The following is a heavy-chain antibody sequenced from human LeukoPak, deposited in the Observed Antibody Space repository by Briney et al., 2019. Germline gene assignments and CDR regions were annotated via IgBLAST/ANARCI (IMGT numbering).Heavy chain of an antibody. CDR3: ARDIYYDRSGPDY. J-gene: IGHJ4*02. CDR1: GFTISSYW. D-gene: IGHD3-22*01. Sequence: GGSLRLSCAGSGFTISSYWMHWVRQAPGKGLVWVSRIKSDGSYATYPDSVKGRFTISRDNAMNTLYLQMNSLRAEDTAVYYCARDIYYDRSGPDYWGQGTLVTVSS. V-gene: IGHV3-74*01. CDR2: IKSDGSYA.